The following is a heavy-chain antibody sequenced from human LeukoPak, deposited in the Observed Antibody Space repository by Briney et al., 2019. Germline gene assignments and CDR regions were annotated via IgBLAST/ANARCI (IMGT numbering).Heavy chain of an antibody. Sequence: GGSLRLSCAASGFTFSSYGMHWVRQAPGKGLEWVAFIRYDGSNKYYADSVKGRFTISRDNSKNTLYLQMNSLRAEDTAVYYCAKDADYYDSSGYEDYWGQGTLVTVSS. D-gene: IGHD3-22*01. CDR3: AKDADYYDSSGYEDY. CDR2: IRYDGSNK. J-gene: IGHJ4*02. CDR1: GFTFSSYG. V-gene: IGHV3-30*02.